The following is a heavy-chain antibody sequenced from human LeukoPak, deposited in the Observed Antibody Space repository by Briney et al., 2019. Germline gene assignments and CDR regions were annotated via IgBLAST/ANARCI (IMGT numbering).Heavy chain of an antibody. D-gene: IGHD6-13*01. Sequence: SVKVSCKASGGTFSSYAISWVRQAPGQGLEWMGGIIPIFGTANYAQKFQGRVTITADKSTSTAYMELSSLRSEDTAVYYCARSSVVAAAGPYYFDYWGQGTLVTVSS. J-gene: IGHJ4*02. CDR1: GGTFSSYA. CDR3: ARSSVVAAAGPYYFDY. V-gene: IGHV1-69*06. CDR2: IIPIFGTA.